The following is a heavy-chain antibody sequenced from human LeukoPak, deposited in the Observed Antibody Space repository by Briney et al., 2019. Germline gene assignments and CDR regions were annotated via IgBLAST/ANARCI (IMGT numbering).Heavy chain of an antibody. J-gene: IGHJ6*04. Sequence: GGSLRLSCVASGFTFRSYWMSRVRQAPGKGLEWVSYISSSGSTIYYADSVKGRFTISRDNAKNSLYLQMNSLRAEDTAVYYCAELGITMIGGVWGKGTTVTISS. D-gene: IGHD3-10*02. CDR1: GFTFRSYW. V-gene: IGHV3-48*03. CDR2: ISSSGSTI. CDR3: AELGITMIGGV.